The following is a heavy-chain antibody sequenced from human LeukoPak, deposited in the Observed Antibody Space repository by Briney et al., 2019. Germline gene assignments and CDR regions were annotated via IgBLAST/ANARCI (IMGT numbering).Heavy chain of an antibody. CDR2: IKQDGSEK. V-gene: IGHV3-7*01. CDR3: ARDIIRGSSWLYYFDY. D-gene: IGHD6-13*01. J-gene: IGHJ4*02. Sequence: GGSLRLSCAASGFTFSSYWMSWVRQAPGKGLEWVANIKQDGSEKYYVDSVKGRFTISRDNAKNSLYLQMNSLRAEDTAVYYCARDIIRGSSWLYYFDYWGQGTLVTVSS. CDR1: GFTFSSYW.